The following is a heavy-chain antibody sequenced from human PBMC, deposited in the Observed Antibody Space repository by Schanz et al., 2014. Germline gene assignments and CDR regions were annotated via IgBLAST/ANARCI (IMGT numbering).Heavy chain of an antibody. CDR2: IIPVLAIA. CDR3: ATGKGDILTGRY. D-gene: IGHD3-9*01. J-gene: IGHJ4*02. Sequence: QVQLVQSGAEVKKPGSSVKVSCKASGGTFSTYTISWVRQAPGQGLEWMGRIIPVLAIANYAQKFQGRVTITADRSTSTAYMELSSLRSEDTAVYYCATGKGDILTGRYWGQGTLVTVSS. V-gene: IGHV1-69*02. CDR1: GGTFSTYT.